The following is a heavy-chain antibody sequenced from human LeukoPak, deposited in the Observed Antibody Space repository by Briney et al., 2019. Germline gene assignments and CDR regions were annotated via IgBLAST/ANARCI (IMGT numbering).Heavy chain of an antibody. D-gene: IGHD3-9*01. V-gene: IGHV1-8*01. CDR1: GYTFTSYD. CDR3: ARGEERYFDWLSLDY. J-gene: IGHJ4*02. Sequence: VASVKVSCKASGYTFTSYDINWARQAAGQGLEWMGWMNPNSGNTGYAQKFQGRVTMTRNTSISTAYMELSSLRSEDTAVYYCARGEERYFDWLSLDYWGQGTLVTVSS. CDR2: MNPNSGNT.